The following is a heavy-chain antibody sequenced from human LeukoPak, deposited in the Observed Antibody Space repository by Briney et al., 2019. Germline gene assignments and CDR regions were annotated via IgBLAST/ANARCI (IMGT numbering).Heavy chain of an antibody. CDR2: IYYSGST. D-gene: IGHD3-10*01. CDR3: ARGSMVRGVFDY. Sequence: PSETLSLTCAVYGGSFNGYYWSWIRQPPGKGLEWIGYIYYSGSTNYNPSLKSRVTISVDTSKNQFSLKLSSVTAADTAVYYCARGSMVRGVFDYWGQGTLVTVSS. V-gene: IGHV4-59*08. CDR1: GGSFNGYY. J-gene: IGHJ4*02.